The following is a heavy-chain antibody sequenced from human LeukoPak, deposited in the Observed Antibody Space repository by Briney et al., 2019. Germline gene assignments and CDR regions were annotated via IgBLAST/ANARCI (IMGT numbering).Heavy chain of an antibody. CDR1: GDSVSRTSAA. Sequence: SQTLSLTCVISGDSVSRTSAAWNWIRQSPSRGLEWLGRTYYRTKWYSDSAASVKSRIIINPDTSKNQFSLVLNSVTPEDTAVYYCTRGGSGMTVALFDQWGQGTPVTVSS. CDR2: TYYRTKWYS. J-gene: IGHJ4*02. V-gene: IGHV6-1*01. CDR3: TRGGSGMTVALFDQ. D-gene: IGHD6-19*01.